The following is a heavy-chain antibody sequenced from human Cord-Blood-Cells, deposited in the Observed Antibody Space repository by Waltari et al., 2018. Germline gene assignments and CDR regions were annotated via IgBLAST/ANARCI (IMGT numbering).Heavy chain of an antibody. V-gene: IGHV3-48*02. J-gene: IGHJ4*02. D-gene: IGHD3-16*02. CDR3: ARDSRVGGIIGD. CDR1: GFTLGSSR. Sequence: EVQLVESGGGLVPRGGSVRPSCAASGFTLGSSRMNWVPQAPGKGLEWVSYISSRSSTIYYADSVKGRFTSSRDNAKNSLYLQMNSLRDEDTAVYYCARDSRVGGIIGDWGQGTLVTVSS. CDR2: ISSRSSTI.